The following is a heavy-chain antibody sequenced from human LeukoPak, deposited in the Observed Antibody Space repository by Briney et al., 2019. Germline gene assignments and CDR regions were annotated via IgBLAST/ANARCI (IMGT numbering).Heavy chain of an antibody. V-gene: IGHV1-18*01. CDR2: ISAYNGNT. J-gene: IGHJ6*02. CDR3: ARDETSNYYGSGSYFRGPNYYYGMDV. CDR1: GYTFTSYG. D-gene: IGHD3-10*01. Sequence: GASVKVSCTASGYTFTSYGISWVRQAPGQGLEWMGWISAYNGNTNYAQKLQGRVTMTTDTSTSTAYMELRSLRSDDTAVYYCARDETSNYYGSGSYFRGPNYYYGMDVWGQGTTVTVSS.